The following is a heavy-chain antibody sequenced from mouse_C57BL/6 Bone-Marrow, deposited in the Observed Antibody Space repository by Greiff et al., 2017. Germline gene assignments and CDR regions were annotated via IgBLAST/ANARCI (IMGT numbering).Heavy chain of an antibody. CDR2: ISSGSSTI. J-gene: IGHJ4*01. Sequence: EVMLVESGGGLVKPGGSLKLSCAASGFTFSDYGMHWVRQAPEKGLEWVAYISSGSSTIYYADTVKGRFTISRDNAKNTLFLQMTSLRSEDTAMYYCARRAIYYYGSSYFYYAMDYWGQGTSVTVSS. CDR3: ARRAIYYYGSSYFYYAMDY. D-gene: IGHD1-1*01. CDR1: GFTFSDYG. V-gene: IGHV5-17*01.